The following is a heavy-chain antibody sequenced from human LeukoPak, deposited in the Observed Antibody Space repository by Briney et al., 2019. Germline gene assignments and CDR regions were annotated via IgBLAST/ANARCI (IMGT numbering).Heavy chain of an antibody. CDR2: IIPIFGTA. CDR3: ASSYDSSVGFES. Sequence: GASVKVSCKASGGTFSSYAISWVRQAPGQGLEWMGGIIPIFGTANYAQKFQGRVTITADESTSTAYMELSSLRSEDTAVYYCASSYDSSVGFESWGQGTLVTVSS. J-gene: IGHJ4*02. D-gene: IGHD3-22*01. CDR1: GGTFSSYA. V-gene: IGHV1-69*13.